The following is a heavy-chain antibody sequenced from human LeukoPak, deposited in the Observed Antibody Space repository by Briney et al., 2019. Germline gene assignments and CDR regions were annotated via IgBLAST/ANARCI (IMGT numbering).Heavy chain of an antibody. CDR1: GITFSSYA. Sequence: GRSLRLSCAASGITFSSYAMPWVRQAPGKGLEWVAVISYDGSNKYYADSVKGRFTISRDNSKNTLYLQMNSLRAEDTAVYYCARVSPRITMVRGVTYDYWGQGTLVTVSS. D-gene: IGHD3-10*01. V-gene: IGHV3-30*04. CDR2: ISYDGSNK. J-gene: IGHJ4*02. CDR3: ARVSPRITMVRGVTYDY.